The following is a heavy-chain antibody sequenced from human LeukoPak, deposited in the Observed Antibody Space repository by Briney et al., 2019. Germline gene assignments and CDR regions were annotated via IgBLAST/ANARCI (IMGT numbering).Heavy chain of an antibody. Sequence: GASVKVSCKASGYTFTSYGISWVRQAPGQGLEWMGWISAYNGNTSCAQKLQGRVTMTTDTSTSTAYMELRSLRSDDTAVYYCARDLLRLGYCSSTSCYKGVVPWFDPWGQGTLVTVSS. D-gene: IGHD2-2*02. CDR2: ISAYNGNT. J-gene: IGHJ5*02. CDR1: GYTFTSYG. V-gene: IGHV1-18*01. CDR3: ARDLLRLGYCSSTSCYKGVVPWFDP.